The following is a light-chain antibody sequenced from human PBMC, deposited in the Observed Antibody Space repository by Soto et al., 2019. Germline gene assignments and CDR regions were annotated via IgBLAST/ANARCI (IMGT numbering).Light chain of an antibody. CDR1: SSDVGGYNY. CDR2: DFS. Sequence: QSALTQPASVSGSPGQSITISCTGTSSDVGGYNYVSWYQQHSGKAPQLTIYDFSNRPSGVSHRFPGSKSGNTASLTISGLQAEDEADYYCSSYTSSSTLYVFGTGTKVTVL. CDR3: SSYTSSSTLYV. J-gene: IGLJ1*01. V-gene: IGLV2-14*01.